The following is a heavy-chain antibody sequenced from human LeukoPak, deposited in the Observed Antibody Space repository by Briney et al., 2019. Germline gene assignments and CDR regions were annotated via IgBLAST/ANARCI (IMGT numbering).Heavy chain of an antibody. V-gene: IGHV4-34*01. D-gene: IGHD3-3*01. Sequence: SETLSLTCAVYGGSFSGYYWSWIRQPPGKGLEWIGEINHSGSANYNPSLKSRVTISVDTSKNQFSLKLSSVTVADTAVYYCARGTDYDFWSGRSRYYYMDVWGKGTTVTVSS. J-gene: IGHJ6*03. CDR1: GGSFSGYY. CDR3: ARGTDYDFWSGRSRYYYMDV. CDR2: INHSGSA.